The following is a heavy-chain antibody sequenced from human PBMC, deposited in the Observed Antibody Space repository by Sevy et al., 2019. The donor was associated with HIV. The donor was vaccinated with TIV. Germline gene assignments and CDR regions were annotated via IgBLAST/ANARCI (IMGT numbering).Heavy chain of an antibody. CDR3: ATQPPDLRYFDWLDSTFDY. CDR2: ISSSGSTI. CDR1: GFTFSDYY. D-gene: IGHD3-9*01. V-gene: IGHV3-11*01. Sequence: GGSLRLSCAASGFTFSDYYMSWIRQAPGKGLEWVSYISSSGSTIYYADSVKGRFTISRYNAKNSLYLQMNSLRAEDTAMYYCATQPPDLRYFDWLDSTFDYWGQGTLVTVSS. J-gene: IGHJ4*02.